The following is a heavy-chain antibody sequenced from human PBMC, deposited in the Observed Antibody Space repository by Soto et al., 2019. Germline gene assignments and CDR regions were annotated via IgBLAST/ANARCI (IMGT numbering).Heavy chain of an antibody. V-gene: IGHV1-3*01. D-gene: IGHD3-10*01. CDR1: GYAFTSYN. J-gene: IGHJ4*02. CDR3: ARASGSYYIDY. Sequence: ASVKVSCKASGYAFTSYNIAWVRQAPGQGLEWMGWINAGNGNTKYSQKFQGRVTITRDTSASTAYMELSSLRSEDTAVYYCARASGSYYIDYWGQGTLVTVSS. CDR2: INAGNGNT.